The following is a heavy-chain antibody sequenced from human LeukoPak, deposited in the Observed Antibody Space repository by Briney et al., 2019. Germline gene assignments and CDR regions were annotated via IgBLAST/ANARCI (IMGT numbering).Heavy chain of an antibody. CDR1: GFSVSGYW. V-gene: IGHV3-7*01. CDR3: VRVGYY. CDR2: IKQDGSEK. Sequence: GGSLRLSCAVSGFSVSGYWMTWVRQAPGKGLEWVANIKQDGSEKNYVDSVKGRFTISRDNAENSLFLQMNSLRVEDTAVYYCVRVGYYWGQGTLVTVSS. D-gene: IGHD2-2*03. J-gene: IGHJ4*02.